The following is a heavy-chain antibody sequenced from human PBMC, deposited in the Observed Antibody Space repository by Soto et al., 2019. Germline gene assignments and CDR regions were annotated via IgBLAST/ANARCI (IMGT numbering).Heavy chain of an antibody. CDR3: ARGQIQSDFDY. V-gene: IGHV1-18*01. D-gene: IGHD3-3*01. Sequence: GASVKVSCKASGYTFTSYGISWVRQAPGQGLEWMGWISAYNDNTYYAQKVQGRVILTIDTSTSTGSMELRSLISDDTAVYYCARGQIQSDFDYWGQGSLVTVSS. CDR2: ISAYNDNT. CDR1: GYTFTSYG. J-gene: IGHJ4*02.